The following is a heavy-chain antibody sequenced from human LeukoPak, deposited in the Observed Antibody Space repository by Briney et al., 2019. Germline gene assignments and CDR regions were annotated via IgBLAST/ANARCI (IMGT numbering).Heavy chain of an antibody. J-gene: IGHJ5*02. V-gene: IGHV4-59*01. CDR3: AREQERFQWFDP. CDR2: IYYSGST. CDR1: GGSISSYY. Sequence: SETLSLTCTVSGGSISSYYWSGIRQPPGKGLEWIGYIYYSGSTNYNPSLKSRVTISVDTSKNQFSLKLSSVTAADTAVYYCAREQERFQWFDPWGQGTLVTVSS.